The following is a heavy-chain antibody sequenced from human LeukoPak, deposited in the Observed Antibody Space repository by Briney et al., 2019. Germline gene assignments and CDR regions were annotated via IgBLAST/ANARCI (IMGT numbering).Heavy chain of an antibody. Sequence: GGSLRLSCEASGYTFTNYGVHWVRQAPGKGLEWVAVISSEGGNEYYADSVKGRFTISRDDVRETVSLQMGSLRSDDTAVYYCARDDSSSWYDYWGQGTLVTVSS. CDR2: ISSEGGNE. V-gene: IGHV3-30*03. CDR1: GYTFTNYG. D-gene: IGHD6-13*01. CDR3: ARDDSSSWYDY. J-gene: IGHJ4*02.